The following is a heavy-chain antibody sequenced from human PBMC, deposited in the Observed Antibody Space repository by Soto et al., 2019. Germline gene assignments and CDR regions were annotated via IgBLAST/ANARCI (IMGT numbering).Heavy chain of an antibody. D-gene: IGHD2-21*02. CDR2: INAGNGNT. Sequence: QVQLVQSGAEVKKPGASVKVSCKASGYTFTSYAMHWVRQAPGQRLEWMGWINAGNGNTKYSQKFQGRVTITRDTSASTAYMELSSLRSEDTAVYYCAGVLGGVVVTAMDYWGQGTLVTVSS. J-gene: IGHJ4*02. CDR1: GYTFTSYA. CDR3: AGVLGGVVVTAMDY. V-gene: IGHV1-3*01.